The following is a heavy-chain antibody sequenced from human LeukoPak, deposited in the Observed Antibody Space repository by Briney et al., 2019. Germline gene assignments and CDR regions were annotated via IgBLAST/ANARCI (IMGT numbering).Heavy chain of an antibody. D-gene: IGHD2-15*01. V-gene: IGHV3-74*01. Sequence: GGSLRLSCAASGFTFSGYWMHWVRQAPGKGLGWVSRINSDGSSTSYADFVKGRFTISRDNAKNTLYLQMNSLRAEDTAVYYCARGEGCSGGSCYGYCFDYWGQGTLVTVSS. CDR3: ARGEGCSGGSCYGYCFDY. J-gene: IGHJ4*02. CDR2: INSDGSST. CDR1: GFTFSGYW.